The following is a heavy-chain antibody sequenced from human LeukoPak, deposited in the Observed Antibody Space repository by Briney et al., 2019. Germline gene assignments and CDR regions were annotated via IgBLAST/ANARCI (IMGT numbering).Heavy chain of an antibody. CDR2: INQSGST. Sequence: SETMSLTCAGYGGSVSGYYWSWIRQPPGKGLEWIGEINQSGSTNYNPSLKSRVTISVDTSRNQSSLTLSSVTAADTAVYYCARGYGPSFDYWGQGTLVTVSS. CDR3: ARGYGPSFDY. D-gene: IGHD3-10*01. CDR1: GGSVSGYY. V-gene: IGHV4-34*01. J-gene: IGHJ4*02.